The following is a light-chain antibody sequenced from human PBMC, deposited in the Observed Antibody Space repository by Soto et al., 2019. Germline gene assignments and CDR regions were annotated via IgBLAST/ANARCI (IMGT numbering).Light chain of an antibody. Sequence: AIKMTQSPSSLSACVGDRVTITCRASQGIRNDLGWYQQKPGKAPKLLIYATSTLQSGVPSRFSGGTSGTDFTLTISSLQPEDFATYYCLQDYSYPLTFGGGTKVEIK. J-gene: IGKJ4*01. V-gene: IGKV1-6*01. CDR3: LQDYSYPLT. CDR1: QGIRND. CDR2: ATS.